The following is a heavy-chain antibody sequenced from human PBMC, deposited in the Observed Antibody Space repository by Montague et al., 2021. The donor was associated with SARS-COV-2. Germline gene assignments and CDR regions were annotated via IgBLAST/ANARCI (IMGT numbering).Heavy chain of an antibody. D-gene: IGHD6-13*01. CDR3: ARVDAASGTPYCDY. CDR2: IYYSGSA. CDR1: GGYISSGSYS. Sequence: TLSLTCTVSGGYISSGSYSWSWIRQGPGKGLEWIGNIYYSGSAYYSPSLRSRATLSADTSKNQFSLNLSSVTAADTAVYYCARVDAASGTPYCDYWGQGTLVTVSS. J-gene: IGHJ4*02. V-gene: IGHV4-31*03.